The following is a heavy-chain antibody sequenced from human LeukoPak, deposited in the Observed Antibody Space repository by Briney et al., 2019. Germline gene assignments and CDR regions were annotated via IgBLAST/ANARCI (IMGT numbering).Heavy chain of an antibody. D-gene: IGHD3-22*01. J-gene: IGHJ5*02. Sequence: GGSLRLSCAVSGFTFSTYAMSWVRQAPGKGLEWVSGINGNGGSVYYADSVKGRFTISRENSKNTLHLQMNSLRADDTAIYYCVRFRDTSGPMGGFDPWGQGTLVTVSS. CDR1: GFTFSTYA. CDR2: INGNGGSV. CDR3: VRFRDTSGPMGGFDP. V-gene: IGHV3-23*01.